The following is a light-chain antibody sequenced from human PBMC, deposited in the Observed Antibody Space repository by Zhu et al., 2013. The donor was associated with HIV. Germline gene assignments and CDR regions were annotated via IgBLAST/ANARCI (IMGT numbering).Light chain of an antibody. Sequence: DIVMTQSPDSLAVSLGERATINCKSSQSVSYSPNNNNYLAWYQQKPGQPPKLIIYWASTRESGVPDRFSGSGSGTDFTLTISSLQAEDVAVYYCQQYYTSPPTFGQGTKVEIK. CDR2: WAS. J-gene: IGKJ1*01. V-gene: IGKV4-1*01. CDR1: QSVSYSPNNNNY. CDR3: QQYYTSPPT.